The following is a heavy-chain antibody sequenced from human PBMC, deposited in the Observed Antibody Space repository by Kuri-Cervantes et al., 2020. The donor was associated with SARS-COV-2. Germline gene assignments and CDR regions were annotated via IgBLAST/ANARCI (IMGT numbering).Heavy chain of an antibody. CDR1: GFTFSSYE. CDR2: ISSSGSTI. V-gene: IGHV3-48*03. D-gene: IGHD6-6*01. Sequence: LSLTCAASGFTFSSYEMNWVRQAPGKGLEWVSYISSSGSTIYYADSVKGRFTISRDNSKNTLYLQMNSLRAEDTAVYFCASRPPYSSSASFDYWGQGTLVTVSS. J-gene: IGHJ4*02. CDR3: ASRPPYSSSASFDY.